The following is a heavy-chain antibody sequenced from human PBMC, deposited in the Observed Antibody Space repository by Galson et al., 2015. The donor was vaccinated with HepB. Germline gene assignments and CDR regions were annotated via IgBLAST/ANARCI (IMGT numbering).Heavy chain of an antibody. CDR1: GFTFSNYW. V-gene: IGHV3-74*01. Sequence: SLRLSCAASGFTFSNYWMHWVRQAPGKGLVWVSRINGDGTYITYADSVKGRFTISRDNAKNTLYLQMNSPRAEDTALYYCARTRGAAAGIFDYWGQGSLVTVSS. D-gene: IGHD6-13*01. CDR2: INGDGTYI. CDR3: ARTRGAAAGIFDY. J-gene: IGHJ4*02.